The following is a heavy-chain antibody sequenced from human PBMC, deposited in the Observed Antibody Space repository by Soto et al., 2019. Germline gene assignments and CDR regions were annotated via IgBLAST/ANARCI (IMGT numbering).Heavy chain of an antibody. V-gene: IGHV4-4*07. CDR2: IYTSGST. CDR3: AREVWEHTPRGDYYYYGKDV. Sequence: QVQLQESGPGLVKPSETLSLTCTVSGGSISSYYWSWIRQPAGKGLEWIGRIYTSGSTNYNPSLKSRVTMSVDTSKNQFSLKLSSVTAADTAVYYCAREVWEHTPRGDYYYYGKDVWGQGTTVTVSS. J-gene: IGHJ6*02. D-gene: IGHD1-26*01. CDR1: GGSISSYY.